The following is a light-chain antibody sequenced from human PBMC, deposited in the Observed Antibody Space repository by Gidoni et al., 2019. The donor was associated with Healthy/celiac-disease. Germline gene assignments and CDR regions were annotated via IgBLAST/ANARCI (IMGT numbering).Light chain of an antibody. J-gene: IGKJ4*01. V-gene: IGKV4-1*01. CDR1: QSVLYNSDNKNY. CDR3: QQYYGTPLT. Sequence: DIVMTQSPDSLAGSLGERATINCKSSQSVLYNSDNKNYLAWYQQKPGQPPKLLIYWASTRESGVPDRFSGSGSVTHFTLTISSLQADDVAVYYCQQYYGTPLTFGGGTKVEI. CDR2: WAS.